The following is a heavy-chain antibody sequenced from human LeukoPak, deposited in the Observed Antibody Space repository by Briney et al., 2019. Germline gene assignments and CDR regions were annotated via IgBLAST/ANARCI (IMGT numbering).Heavy chain of an antibody. D-gene: IGHD2-21*02. J-gene: IGHJ4*02. CDR2: IYHSGRA. CDR3: ARSYCGGDCYSGGGIVDY. V-gene: IGHV4-4*09. Sequence: PSETLSLTCTISGGSISGYYWSWIRQPPGKGLEWIGYIYHSGRANYNPSLRSRVTISVDASKTQFSLKLSSVAAADTAVYYCARSYCGGDCYSGGGIVDYWGQGTLVTVSS. CDR1: GGSISGYY.